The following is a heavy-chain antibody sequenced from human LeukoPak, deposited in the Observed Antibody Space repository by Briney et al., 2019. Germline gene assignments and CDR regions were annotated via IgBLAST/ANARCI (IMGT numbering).Heavy chain of an antibody. D-gene: IGHD3-10*01. Sequence: GESLKISCKGSGYIFTHNWIGWVRQMPGKGLEWMGIIYPGDSDTRYSPSFEGQVTISVDKSISTAYLQWSSLKASDTAMYYCARQTRDGSGSRGYSFDFWGQGTLVTVSS. CDR2: IYPGDSDT. CDR3: ARQTRDGSGSRGYSFDF. CDR1: GYIFTHNW. V-gene: IGHV5-51*01. J-gene: IGHJ4*02.